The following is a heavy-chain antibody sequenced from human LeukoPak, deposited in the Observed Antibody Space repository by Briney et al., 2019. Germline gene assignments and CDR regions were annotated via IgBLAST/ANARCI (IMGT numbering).Heavy chain of an antibody. CDR1: GGTFSSYA. Sequence: ASVKVSCKASGGTFSSYAISWVRQAPGQGLEWMGRIIPIFGKANYAQKFQGRVTITTDESTSTAYMELSSLRSEDTAVYYCAREKKRGYSYGHDYWGQGTLVTVSS. CDR2: IIPIFGKA. CDR3: AREKKRGYSYGHDY. V-gene: IGHV1-69*05. D-gene: IGHD5-18*01. J-gene: IGHJ4*02.